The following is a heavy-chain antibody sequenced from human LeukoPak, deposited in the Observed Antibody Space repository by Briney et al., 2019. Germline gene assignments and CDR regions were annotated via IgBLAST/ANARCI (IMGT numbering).Heavy chain of an antibody. CDR2: IYTSGST. V-gene: IGHV4-61*02. CDR1: GGSISSGSYY. CDR3: ARAAGYCSSTSCYGNYNWFDP. D-gene: IGHD2-2*01. Sequence: PSETLSLTCTVSGGSISSGSYYWSWIRQPAWKGQEWIGRIYTSGSTNYNPSLKSRVTISVDTSKNQFSLKLSSVTAADTAVYYCARAAGYCSSTSCYGNYNWFDPWGQGTLVTVSS. J-gene: IGHJ5*02.